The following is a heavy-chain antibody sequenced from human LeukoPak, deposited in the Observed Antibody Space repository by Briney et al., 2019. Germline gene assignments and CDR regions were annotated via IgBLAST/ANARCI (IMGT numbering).Heavy chain of an antibody. CDR1: GGSISSYY. CDR3: ARSPIAAAGTGGAHWFDP. V-gene: IGHV4-59*01. J-gene: IGHJ5*02. Sequence: SETLSLTCTVSGGSISSYYWSWIRQPPGKGLEWIGYIYYSGSTNYNPSLKSRVTISVDTSKNQFSLKLSSVTAADTAVYYCARSPIAAAGTGGAHWFDPWGQGTLVTVSS. CDR2: IYYSGST. D-gene: IGHD6-13*01.